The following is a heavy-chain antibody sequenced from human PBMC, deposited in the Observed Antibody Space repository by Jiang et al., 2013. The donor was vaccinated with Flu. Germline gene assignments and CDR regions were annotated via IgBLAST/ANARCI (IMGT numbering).Heavy chain of an antibody. Sequence: QLVESGPGLVKPSETLSLTCTVSGGSINGFYWSWIRQPPGKGLQWIGDVYYSGNTIYNPSLKSRVTLSVDTSKNQISLNFNSVTAADSALYYCARVNSGWFDSWGPGSVVTVSS. V-gene: IGHV4-59*01. D-gene: IGHD1-26*01. CDR1: GGSINGFY. CDR2: VYYSGNT. CDR3: ARVNSGWFDS. J-gene: IGHJ5*01.